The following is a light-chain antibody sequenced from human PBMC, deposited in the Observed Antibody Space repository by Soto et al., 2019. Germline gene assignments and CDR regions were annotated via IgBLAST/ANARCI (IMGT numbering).Light chain of an antibody. CDR2: KAT. V-gene: IGKV1-5*03. Sequence: DIQMTQSPSTLSASVGDRVTITCRASQTISSWVAWYRQKPGKAPKLLIYKATSLESGVPSRFRGSGSGTEFTLTITGLQPDDFASYYCQQYSTYFSLTFGGGTKVDIK. CDR1: QTISSW. J-gene: IGKJ4*01. CDR3: QQYSTYFSLT.